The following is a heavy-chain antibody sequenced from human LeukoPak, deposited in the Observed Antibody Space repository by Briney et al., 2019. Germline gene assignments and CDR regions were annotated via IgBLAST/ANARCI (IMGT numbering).Heavy chain of an antibody. Sequence: PGGSLRLSCAASGFTFSSYGMHWVRQAPGKGLEWVAVIWYDGSNKYYADSVKGRFTISRDNSKNTLYLQMSSLRAEDTAVYYCARDRGDYYYLDYWGQGTLVTVSS. D-gene: IGHD3-3*01. CDR2: IWYDGSNK. CDR3: ARDRGDYYYLDY. V-gene: IGHV3-33*01. CDR1: GFTFSSYG. J-gene: IGHJ4*02.